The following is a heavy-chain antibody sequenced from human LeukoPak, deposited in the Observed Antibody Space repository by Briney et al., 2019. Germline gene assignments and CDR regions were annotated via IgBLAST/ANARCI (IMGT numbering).Heavy chain of an antibody. J-gene: IGHJ4*02. D-gene: IGHD1-26*01. CDR2: ISYDGSNK. V-gene: IGHV3-30*04. CDR3: ARTGGTKRFDY. CDR1: GFTFSTYS. Sequence: GGSLRLSCAASGFTFSTYSMHWVRQAPGKGLEWVAAISYDGSNKRYADSVKGRFTISRDNSKNTLYLQMNSLRAEDTAVYYCARTGGTKRFDYWGQGTLVTVSS.